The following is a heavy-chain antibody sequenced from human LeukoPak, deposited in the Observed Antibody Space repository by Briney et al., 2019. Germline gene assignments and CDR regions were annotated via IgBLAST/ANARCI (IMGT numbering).Heavy chain of an antibody. CDR2: INTNTGNP. V-gene: IGHV7-4-1*02. J-gene: IGHJ6*03. D-gene: IGHD5-18*01. CDR3: ATSPVDTAIHEYYMDV. Sequence: WASVKVSCKASGYTFTSYAMNWVRQAPGQGLEWMGWINTNTGNPTYAQGFTGRFVFSLDTSVSTAYLQISSLKAEDTAVYYCATSPVDTAIHEYYMDVWGKGTTVTVSS. CDR1: GYTFTSYA.